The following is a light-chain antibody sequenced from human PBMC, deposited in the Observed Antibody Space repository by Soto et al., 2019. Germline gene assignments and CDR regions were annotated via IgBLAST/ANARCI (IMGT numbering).Light chain of an antibody. CDR3: RQYNNWPPLT. J-gene: IGKJ4*01. Sequence: EIVMTQSPATLSVSAGERATISCRASQSVSGHLAWYQQKPGQAPRLLIYGASISATGIPARFSGSGSGTEFTSTISSRQSEDYAVTYCRQYNNWPPLTFGGGTKVEIK. CDR1: QSVSGH. CDR2: GAS. V-gene: IGKV3D-15*01.